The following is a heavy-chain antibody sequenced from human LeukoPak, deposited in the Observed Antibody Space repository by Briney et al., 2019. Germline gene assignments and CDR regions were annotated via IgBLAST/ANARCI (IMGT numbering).Heavy chain of an antibody. Sequence: GGSLRLSCAASGFTFSSYAMHWVRQAPGKGLEWVAVISYDGSNKYYADSVKGRFTISRDNAKNSLYLQMNSLRAEDTAVYYCARPGHYYDPTENDAFDIWGQGTMVTVSS. D-gene: IGHD1-26*01. J-gene: IGHJ3*02. CDR3: ARPGHYYDPTENDAFDI. CDR1: GFTFSSYA. CDR2: ISYDGSNK. V-gene: IGHV3-30-3*01.